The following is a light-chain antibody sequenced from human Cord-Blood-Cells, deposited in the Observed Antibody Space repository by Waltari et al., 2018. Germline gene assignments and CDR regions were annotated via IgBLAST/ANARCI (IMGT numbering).Light chain of an antibody. J-gene: IGLJ2*01. Sequence: SYELTQPPSVSVSPGQTASITCSGDKLGDKYACWYQQKPGQSPVLVIYQDSKRPSGIPGRFSGVNSGNTATLTLSGTQAMDEADYYCQAWDSSTVVFGGGTKLTVL. V-gene: IGLV3-1*01. CDR2: QDS. CDR1: KLGDKY. CDR3: QAWDSSTVV.